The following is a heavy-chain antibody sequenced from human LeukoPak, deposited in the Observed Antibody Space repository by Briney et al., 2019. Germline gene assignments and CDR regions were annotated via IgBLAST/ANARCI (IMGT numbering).Heavy chain of an antibody. CDR2: IYNRGDR. CDR3: ARRMYSGSYGDYFDY. D-gene: IGHD1-26*01. J-gene: IGHJ4*02. CDR1: GFTVSSTH. V-gene: IGHV3-53*01. Sequence: SGGSLRLSCVASGFTVSSTHMSWYRQAPGKGLEWVSVIYNRGDRNYADSVKGRFTISRDNSKNTLYLQMDSLRAEDTALYYCARRMYSGSYGDYFDYWGQGTLVTVSS.